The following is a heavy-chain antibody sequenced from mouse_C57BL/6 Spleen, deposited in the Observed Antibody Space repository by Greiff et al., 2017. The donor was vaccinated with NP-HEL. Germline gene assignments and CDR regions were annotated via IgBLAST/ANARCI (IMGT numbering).Heavy chain of an antibody. D-gene: IGHD2-12*01. Sequence: EVMLVESGGGLVKPGGSLKLSCAASGFTFSDYGMHWVRQAPEKGLEWVAYISSGSSTIYYADTVKGRFTISRDNAKNTLFLQMTSLRSEDTAMYYCAKRGTYSYYYAMDYWGQGTSVTVSS. CDR2: ISSGSSTI. J-gene: IGHJ4*01. CDR3: AKRGTYSYYYAMDY. V-gene: IGHV5-17*01. CDR1: GFTFSDYG.